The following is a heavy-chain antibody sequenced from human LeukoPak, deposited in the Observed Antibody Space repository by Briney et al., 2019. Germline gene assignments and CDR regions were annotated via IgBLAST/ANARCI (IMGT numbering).Heavy chain of an antibody. V-gene: IGHV3-30-3*01. Sequence: GGSLRLSCAASGFTFSKYPMHWVRQAPGKGLEWVAVISYDVGSNTYYADSVRGRFTISRDNSKNTLYLQMNSLRAEDTAVYYCARLNLGYGYFLEATKRDYWGQGTLVTVSS. D-gene: IGHD5-18*01. CDR3: ARLNLGYGYFLEATKRDY. CDR2: ISYDVGSNT. J-gene: IGHJ4*02. CDR1: GFTFSKYP.